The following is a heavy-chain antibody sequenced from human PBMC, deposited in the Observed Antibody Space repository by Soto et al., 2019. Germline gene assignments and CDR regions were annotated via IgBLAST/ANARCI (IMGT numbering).Heavy chain of an antibody. D-gene: IGHD4-17*01. J-gene: IGHJ5*02. V-gene: IGHV4-59*01. CDR3: ASTNYGDYNWFDP. CDR2: IYSSGST. CDR1: GDSINNYH. Sequence: SETLSLTCTVSGDSINNYHWSWIRQPPGKGLEWIGFIYSSGSTNYTPSLKSRVTMSADTSKNQFSLKLSSVTAADTAVYYCASTNYGDYNWFDPWGQGALVTVSS.